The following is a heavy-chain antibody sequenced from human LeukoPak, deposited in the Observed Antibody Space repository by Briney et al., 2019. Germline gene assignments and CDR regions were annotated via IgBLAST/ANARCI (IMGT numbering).Heavy chain of an antibody. CDR1: GGSISSYY. Sequence: PSETLSLTCTVSGGSISSYYWSWIRQPPGKGLEWIGYIYYSGSTNYNPSLKSRVTISVDTSKNQFSLKLSSVTAADTAVYYCARERAFIAARTWGFDPWGQGTLDTVSS. CDR2: IYYSGST. J-gene: IGHJ5*02. CDR3: ARERAFIAARTWGFDP. D-gene: IGHD6-6*01. V-gene: IGHV4-59*12.